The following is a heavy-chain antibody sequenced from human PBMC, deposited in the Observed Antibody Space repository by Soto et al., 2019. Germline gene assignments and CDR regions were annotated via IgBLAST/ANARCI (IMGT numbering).Heavy chain of an antibody. CDR1: GYTFTSYG. CDR2: ISAYNGNT. J-gene: IGHJ5*02. D-gene: IGHD2-2*03. Sequence: QVQLVQSGAEVKKPGASVKVSCKASGYTFTSYGISWVRQAPGQGLEWMGWISAYNGNTNYAQKLQGRVTMTTDTSTSTADMELRSLRSEDTAVYYWARDGVGYCIRTSCLNWFDAWGQGTLVTVSS. V-gene: IGHV1-18*01. CDR3: ARDGVGYCIRTSCLNWFDA.